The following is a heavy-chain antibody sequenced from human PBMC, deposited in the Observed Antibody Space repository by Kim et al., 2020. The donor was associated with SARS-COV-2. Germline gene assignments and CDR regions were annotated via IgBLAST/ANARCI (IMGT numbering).Heavy chain of an antibody. CDR3: ARRYYGSGSHYGMDV. Sequence: PSRKSRVTISVDTSKNQFALKLSSVTAADTAVYYCARRYYGSGSHYGMDVWGQGTTVTVSS. V-gene: IGHV4-61*07. J-gene: IGHJ6*02. D-gene: IGHD3-10*01.